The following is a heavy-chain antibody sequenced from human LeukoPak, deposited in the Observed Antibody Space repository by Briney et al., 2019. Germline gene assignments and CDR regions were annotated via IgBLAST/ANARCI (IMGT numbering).Heavy chain of an antibody. CDR1: GFSFDDYG. CDR2: ISWNSYRT. D-gene: IGHD3-22*01. J-gene: IGHJ6*02. V-gene: IGHV3-9*01. CDR3: ASEPGLSRGAVYAMDV. Sequence: PGGSLRLSCVGSGFSFDDYGMFWVRQAPGKGLEWVAGISWNSYRTGFGDSVKGRFIISRDTSKNVVYLQMNSLRPEDTAVYYCASEPGLSRGAVYAMDVWGQGTTVTVSS.